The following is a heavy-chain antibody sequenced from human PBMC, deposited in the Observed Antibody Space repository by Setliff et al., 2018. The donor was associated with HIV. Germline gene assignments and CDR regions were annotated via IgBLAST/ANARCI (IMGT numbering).Heavy chain of an antibody. J-gene: IGHJ4*02. Sequence: ASVKVSCKASGYTFSSYDINWVRQATGQGLEWMGWMNPNSGNTGYAQKFQGRVTMTRNTSISTAYMQLNSLRAEDTGLYYCAKDRDEKWGSSPTDFWGQGTLVTVSS. CDR3: AKDRDEKWGSSPTDF. V-gene: IGHV1-8*02. CDR1: GYTFSSYD. CDR2: MNPNSGNT. D-gene: IGHD1-26*01.